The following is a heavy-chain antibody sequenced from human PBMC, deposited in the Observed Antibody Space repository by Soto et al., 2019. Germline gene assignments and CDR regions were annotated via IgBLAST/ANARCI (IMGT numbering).Heavy chain of an antibody. CDR1: GGSFSGYY. J-gene: IGHJ4*02. CDR3: ARLPGRGSSYSRNDY. Sequence: LSLTCAVYGGSFSGYYWIWIRQPPGKVLEWIGEINHSGSTNYNPSLKSRVTISVDTSKNQFSLKLSSVTAADTAVYYCARLPGRGSSYSRNDYWGQGTLVTVSS. V-gene: IGHV4-34*01. D-gene: IGHD6-13*01. CDR2: INHSGST.